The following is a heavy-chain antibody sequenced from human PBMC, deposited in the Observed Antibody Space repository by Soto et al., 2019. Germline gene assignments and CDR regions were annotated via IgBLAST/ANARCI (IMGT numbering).Heavy chain of an antibody. D-gene: IGHD3-3*01. CDR2: MSPYNGNT. CDR3: ARKERTYYDFWSGYHDLNWFDP. J-gene: IGHJ5*02. Sequence: ASVKVSCKASGDTFTNYGISWVRQAPGQGLEWMGWMSPYNGNTRYAQKVQDRVTMTRNTSISTAYMELSSLRSEDTAVYYCARKERTYYDFWSGYHDLNWFDPWGQGTLVTVSS. CDR1: GDTFTNYG. V-gene: IGHV1-8*02.